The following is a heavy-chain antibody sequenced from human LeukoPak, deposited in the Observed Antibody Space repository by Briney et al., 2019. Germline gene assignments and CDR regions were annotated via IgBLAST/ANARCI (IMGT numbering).Heavy chain of an antibody. CDR2: ISAYNGNT. V-gene: IGHV1-18*01. CDR1: GYTFTSYG. Sequence: GATVKVSCKASGYTFTSYGISWVRQAPGQGLEWMGWISAYNGNTNYAQKLQGRVTMTTDTSTSTAYMELRSLRSEDTAVYYCARDAKDVWGSYRYIGATSFVDYWGQGTLVTVSS. J-gene: IGHJ4*02. D-gene: IGHD3-16*02. CDR3: ARDAKDVWGSYRYIGATSFVDY.